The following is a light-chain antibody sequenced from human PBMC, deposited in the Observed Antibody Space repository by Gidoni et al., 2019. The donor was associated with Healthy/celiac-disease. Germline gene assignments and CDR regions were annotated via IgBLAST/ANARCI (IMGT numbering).Light chain of an antibody. J-gene: IGLJ3*02. CDR2: STR. CDR1: TGAVTSGYY. Sequence: QTVVTQEPSLTVSPGGKVTLTCASSTGAVTSGYYPNWFQQKPGQAPRALIYSTRNNHSWTPARFSGSLLGGKAALTLSGVQPEDEAEYYCLLYYGGAVWVFGGGTKLTVL. V-gene: IGLV7-43*01. CDR3: LLYYGGAVWV.